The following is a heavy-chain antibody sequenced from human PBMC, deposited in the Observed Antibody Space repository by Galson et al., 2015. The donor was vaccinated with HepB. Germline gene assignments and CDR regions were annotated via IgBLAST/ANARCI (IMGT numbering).Heavy chain of an antibody. D-gene: IGHD4-17*01. J-gene: IGHJ6*03. CDR1: GFTFSSYG. Sequence: SLRLSCAASGFTFSSYGMHWVRQAPGKGLEWVAVIWYDGSNKYYADSVKGRFTISRDNSKNTLYLQMNSLRAEDTAVYYCARVAVNYYYYMDVWGKGTTVTVSS. V-gene: IGHV3-33*01. CDR3: ARVAVNYYYYMDV. CDR2: IWYDGSNK.